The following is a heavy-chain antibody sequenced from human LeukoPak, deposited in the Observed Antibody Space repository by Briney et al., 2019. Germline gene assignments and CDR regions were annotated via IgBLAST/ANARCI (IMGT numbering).Heavy chain of an antibody. CDR1: GYTFTGYY. J-gene: IGHJ4*02. CDR3: ATGEYSSGYLLGH. Sequence: GASVKVSCKASGYTFTGYYMNWVRQAPGQGLKWMGWINPNSGGTKYAQKFQGRVTVTRDTSTSTVYMELSRLRSDDTAVYYCATGEYSSGYLLGHWGQGTLVIVSS. V-gene: IGHV1-2*02. D-gene: IGHD3-22*01. CDR2: INPNSGGT.